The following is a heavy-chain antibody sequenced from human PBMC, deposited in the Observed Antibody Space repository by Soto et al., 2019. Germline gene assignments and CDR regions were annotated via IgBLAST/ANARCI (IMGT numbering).Heavy chain of an antibody. Sequence: QVQLQESGPGLVKPSETLSLTCTVSGGSISSYYWSWIRQPPGKGLEWIGYIYYSGSTNYNPSLNTRVNTSIDTSKTQFSLKLSAVTAADTAVYYCARARGGSFDSWGQGTLVTVSS. CDR1: GGSISSYY. V-gene: IGHV4-59*01. J-gene: IGHJ4*02. CDR2: IYYSGST. CDR3: ARARGGSFDS.